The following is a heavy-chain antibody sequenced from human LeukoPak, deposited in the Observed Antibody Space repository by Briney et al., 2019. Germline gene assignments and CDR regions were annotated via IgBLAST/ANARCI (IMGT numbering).Heavy chain of an antibody. Sequence: GGPLRLSCAASGFTFSSFGMHWVRQAPGKGPEWVAVIWYDGSKKYYIDFAEGRFTISRDNSRNTLYLQMNSLRAEDTAVYYCARYYSHTSAWSEGGLDQWGQGTLVTVSS. V-gene: IGHV3-33*01. CDR1: GFTFSSFG. J-gene: IGHJ4*02. CDR2: IWYDGSKK. CDR3: ARYYSHTSAWSEGGLDQ. D-gene: IGHD6-19*01.